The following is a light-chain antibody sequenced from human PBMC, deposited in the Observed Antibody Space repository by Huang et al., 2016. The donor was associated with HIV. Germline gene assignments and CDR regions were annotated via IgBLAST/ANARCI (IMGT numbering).Light chain of an antibody. CDR2: WAS. CDR3: QQYYSTPLT. V-gene: IGKV4-1*01. J-gene: IGKJ4*01. CDR1: QNILYSSDNKNY. Sequence: DIVMTQSPDSLAVSLGERATINCKSSQNILYSSDNKNYFAWYQQKPGQPPKLLIYWASTRESGVPDRVSGSGSGTDFTLTISSLQAEDVAVYYCQQYYSTPLTFGGGTKVEIK.